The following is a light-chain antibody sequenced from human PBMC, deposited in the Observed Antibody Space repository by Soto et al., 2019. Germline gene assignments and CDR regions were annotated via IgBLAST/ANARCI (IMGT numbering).Light chain of an antibody. CDR1: QSVSSN. J-gene: IGKJ1*01. Sequence: ETVLTQSPATVSFSPGDRATLPFRASQSVSSNLAWYQQKPCQSPRLLIYGASTRATGVPARFSGSGSGTEFTLTISSLQSEDFAVYYCQQYINLWTFGQGTKVDIK. CDR2: GAS. V-gene: IGKV3-15*01. CDR3: QQYINLWT.